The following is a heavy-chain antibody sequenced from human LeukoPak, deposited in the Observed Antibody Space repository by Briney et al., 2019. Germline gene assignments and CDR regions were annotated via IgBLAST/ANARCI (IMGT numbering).Heavy chain of an antibody. CDR3: ATEGYCTNGVCYDY. V-gene: IGHV1-2*02. J-gene: IGHJ4*02. Sequence: GASVKVSCKASGYTFTGYYMHWVRQAPGQGVEWMGWINPNSGGTNYAQKFQGRVTMTRDTSTSTVYMELSSLRSEDTAVYYCATEGYCTNGVCYDYRGQGTLVTVSS. D-gene: IGHD2-8*01. CDR2: INPNSGGT. CDR1: GYTFTGYY.